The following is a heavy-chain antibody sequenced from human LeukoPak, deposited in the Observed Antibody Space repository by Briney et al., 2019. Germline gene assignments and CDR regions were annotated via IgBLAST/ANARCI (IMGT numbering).Heavy chain of an antibody. CDR2: IYTRGST. V-gene: IGHV4-4*07. CDR3: ARGRYCSADICSGGDAFDI. CDR1: GGSINNYY. Sequence: SETLSLTCTVSGGSINNYYWSWIRQPAGKGLEWIGRIYTRGSTNYNPSLKSRVTMSVDTSKNQFSLKLSSVTAADMAVYYCARGRYCSADICSGGDAFDIWGQGTMVSVSS. D-gene: IGHD2-15*01. J-gene: IGHJ3*02.